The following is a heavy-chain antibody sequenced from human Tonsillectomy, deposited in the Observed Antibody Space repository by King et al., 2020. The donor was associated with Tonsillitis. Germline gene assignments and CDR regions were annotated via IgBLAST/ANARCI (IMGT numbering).Heavy chain of an antibody. Sequence: QLQESGPGLVKPSETLSLTCTVSGDSIGTYYWSWIRQPPGKGLEWIGYVYYTGANMYNPSLKTRVTISDDTSKNQFSLRLTSVTAADTAVCYCARHSGYASGWFSYWGQGILVTVSA. J-gene: IGHJ4*02. D-gene: IGHD6-19*01. CDR3: ARHSGYASGWFSY. CDR1: GDSIGTYY. CDR2: VYYTGAN. V-gene: IGHV4-59*08.